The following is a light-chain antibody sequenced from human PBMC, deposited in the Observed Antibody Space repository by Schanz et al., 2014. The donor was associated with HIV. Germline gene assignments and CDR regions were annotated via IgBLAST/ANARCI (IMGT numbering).Light chain of an antibody. CDR1: SSDVGAYNS. CDR2: ANN. Sequence: QSALTQPASVSGSRGQSITISCTGTSSDVGAYNSVSWWQQQHPGKAPKLLIYANNNRPSGVPDRFSGSKSGTSASLAITGLQAEDEADYYCSSYTSSSTRVFGGGTKLTVL. V-gene: IGLV2-14*01. J-gene: IGLJ3*02. CDR3: SSYTSSSTRV.